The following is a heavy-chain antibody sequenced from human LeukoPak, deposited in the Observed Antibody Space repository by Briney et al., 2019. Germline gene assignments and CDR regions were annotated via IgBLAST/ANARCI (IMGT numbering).Heavy chain of an antibody. V-gene: IGHV4-38-2*02. CDR1: GYSISSGYY. Sequence: PSETLSLTCTVSGYSISSGYYWGWIRQPPGKGLEWIGSIYHSGSTYYNPSLKSRVTISVDTSKNQFSLKLSSVTAADTAVYYCARQREDYYGSGNPNFDYWGQGTLVTVSS. CDR2: IYHSGST. D-gene: IGHD3-10*01. J-gene: IGHJ4*02. CDR3: ARQREDYYGSGNPNFDY.